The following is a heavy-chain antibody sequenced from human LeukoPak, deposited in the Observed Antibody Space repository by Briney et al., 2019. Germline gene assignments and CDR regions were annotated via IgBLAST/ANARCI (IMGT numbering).Heavy chain of an antibody. D-gene: IGHD3-22*01. J-gene: IGHJ4*02. Sequence: SVKVSCKASGGTFSNYAITWVRQAPGQGLEWMGRIIPMFGTANYAQKFQGRVTITTDVSTSTAYMELSSLRSEDTAVYYCARRNFDSSGWYFDYWGQGTLFTVSS. CDR3: ARRNFDSSGWYFDY. CDR2: IIPMFGTA. V-gene: IGHV1-69*05. CDR1: GGTFSNYA.